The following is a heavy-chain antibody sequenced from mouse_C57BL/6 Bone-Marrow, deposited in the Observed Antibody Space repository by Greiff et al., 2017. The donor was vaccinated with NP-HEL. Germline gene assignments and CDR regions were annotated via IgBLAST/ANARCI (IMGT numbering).Heavy chain of an antibody. J-gene: IGHJ4*01. CDR1: GFTFTDYY. Sequence: EVMLVESGGGLVQPGGSLSLSCAASGFTFTDYYMSWVRQPPGKALEWLVFIRNKANGYTTEYSASVKGRFTISRDNSHSILYLQMNALRAEDSATYYCARSIYYDYADDPFYAMDYWGRGTSVTVSS. V-gene: IGHV7-3*01. CDR2: IRNKANGYTT. D-gene: IGHD2-4*01. CDR3: ARSIYYDYADDPFYAMDY.